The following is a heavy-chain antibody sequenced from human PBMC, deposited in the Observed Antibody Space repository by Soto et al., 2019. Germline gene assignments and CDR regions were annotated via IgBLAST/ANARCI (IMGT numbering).Heavy chain of an antibody. Sequence: GGSLRLSCAASGFTFSSYGMHWVRQAPGKGLEWVAVIWYDGSNKYYADSVKGRFTISRDNSKNTLYLQMNSLRAEDTAVYYCARSTVYYDFWSGQTHHDYWGQGTLVTVSS. CDR1: GFTFSSYG. V-gene: IGHV3-33*01. CDR2: IWYDGSNK. CDR3: ARSTVYYDFWSGQTHHDY. D-gene: IGHD3-3*01. J-gene: IGHJ4*02.